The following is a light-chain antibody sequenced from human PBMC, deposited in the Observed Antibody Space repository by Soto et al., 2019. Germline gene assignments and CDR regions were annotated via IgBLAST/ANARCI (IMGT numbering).Light chain of an antibody. CDR1: SSKIGNNY. CDR2: DNN. V-gene: IGLV1-51*01. CDR3: GTWDNCLSAGNYV. Sequence: QSVLTQPPSVSAAPGQKVTISCSGSSSKIGNNYVSWYQQLPGTAPKLLIYDNNKRPSGIPDRFSGSKSGTSATLGITGLQTGDEADYYCGTWDNCLSAGNYVFGTGTKVTVL. J-gene: IGLJ1*01.